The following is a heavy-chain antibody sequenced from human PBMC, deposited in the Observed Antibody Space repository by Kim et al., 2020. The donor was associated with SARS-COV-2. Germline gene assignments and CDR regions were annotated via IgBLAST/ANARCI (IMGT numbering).Heavy chain of an antibody. CDR1: GYTFTSYY. CDR2: INPSGGST. J-gene: IGHJ4*02. D-gene: IGHD3-22*01. CDR3: ARSPVEGTMIVVFAYDY. Sequence: ASVKVSCKASGYTFTSYYMHWVRQAPGQGLEWMGIINPSGGSTSYAQKFQGRVTMTRDTSTSTVYMELSSLRSEDTAVYYCARSPVEGTMIVVFAYDYWGQGTLVTVSS. V-gene: IGHV1-46*01.